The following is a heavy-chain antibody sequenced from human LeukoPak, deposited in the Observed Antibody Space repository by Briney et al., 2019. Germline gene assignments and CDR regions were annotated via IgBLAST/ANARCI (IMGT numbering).Heavy chain of an antibody. V-gene: IGHV6-1*01. Sequence: SQTLSLTCAISGDSVSSNSAAWNWIRQSPSRGLEWLGRTYYRSKWYNDYAVSVKSRITINPDTSKNQFSLQLNSVTPEDTAVYYCARGALSSGWYTLRPSSYYFDYWGQGTLVTVSS. J-gene: IGHJ4*02. CDR1: GDSVSSNSAA. CDR3: ARGALSSGWYTLRPSSYYFDY. CDR2: TYYRSKWYN. D-gene: IGHD6-19*01.